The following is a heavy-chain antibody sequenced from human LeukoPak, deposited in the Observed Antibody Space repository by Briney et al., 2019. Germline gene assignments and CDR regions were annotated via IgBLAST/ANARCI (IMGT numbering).Heavy chain of an antibody. V-gene: IGHV4-39*01. CDR1: GGSISSSGYY. Sequence: PSETLSLTCTVSGGSISSSGYYWAWIRQPPGKGLEWIGSIYYSGSTHYNPSLKSRVTISVDTSNNQFSLKLSSVTAADTAVFFCARQPSLSYCNDNSCWFDSWGQGTLVTVSS. J-gene: IGHJ5*01. CDR3: ARQPSLSYCNDNSCWFDS. CDR2: IYYSGST. D-gene: IGHD3-22*01.